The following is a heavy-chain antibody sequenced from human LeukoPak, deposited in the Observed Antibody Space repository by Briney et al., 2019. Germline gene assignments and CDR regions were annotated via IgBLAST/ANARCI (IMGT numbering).Heavy chain of an antibody. Sequence: SVKVSCKASGCTFSSYAISWVRQAPGQGLEWMGGIIPIFGTANYAQKFQGRVTITTDESTSTAYMELSSLRSEDTAVYYCARGSYYDSSGYYHNFDYWGQGTLVTVPS. J-gene: IGHJ4*02. CDR1: GCTFSSYA. D-gene: IGHD3-22*01. CDR2: IIPIFGTA. V-gene: IGHV1-69*05. CDR3: ARGSYYDSSGYYHNFDY.